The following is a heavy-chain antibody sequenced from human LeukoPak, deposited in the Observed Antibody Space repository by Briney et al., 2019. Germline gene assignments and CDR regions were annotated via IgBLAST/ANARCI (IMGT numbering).Heavy chain of an antibody. CDR3: AKDQGLTAPPPYGLDV. Sequence: SVKVSCKTSGGTFSSSAITWVCQAPGQGLEWMGRIIPVLNITTYAQKFQGRVTITADTSTSTVYMELSSLRSEETAVYYCAKDQGLTAPPPYGLDVWGQGTTVIVTS. CDR1: GGTFSSSA. CDR2: IIPVLNIT. V-gene: IGHV1-69*04. D-gene: IGHD5-18*01. J-gene: IGHJ6*02.